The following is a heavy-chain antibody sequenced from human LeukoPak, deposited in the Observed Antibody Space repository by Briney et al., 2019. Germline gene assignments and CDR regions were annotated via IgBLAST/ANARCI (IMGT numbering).Heavy chain of an antibody. V-gene: IGHV3-48*01. CDR2: ISSSGSTI. J-gene: IGHJ4*02. D-gene: IGHD6-25*01. Sequence: PGGSLRLSCAVSGFTFSSYAMSWVRQAPGKWLEWVSYISSSGSTIYYADSVKGRFTISRDNAKNSLYLQMNNLRAEDTAVYYCARAGFSPWDYWGQGTLVTVSS. CDR1: GFTFSSYA. CDR3: ARAGFSPWDY.